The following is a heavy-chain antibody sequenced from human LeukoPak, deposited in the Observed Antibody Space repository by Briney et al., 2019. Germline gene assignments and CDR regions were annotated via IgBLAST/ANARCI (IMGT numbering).Heavy chain of an antibody. J-gene: IGHJ6*02. Sequence: PSETLSLTCTVSGGSISSYYWSWIRQPPGKGLEWIGYIYYSGSTNYNPSLKSRVTISVDTSKNQFSLKLRSVTAADTAVYYCAREVKLGKAYYGMDVWGQGTTVTVSS. D-gene: IGHD7-27*01. CDR3: AREVKLGKAYYGMDV. V-gene: IGHV4-59*01. CDR2: IYYSGST. CDR1: GGSISSYY.